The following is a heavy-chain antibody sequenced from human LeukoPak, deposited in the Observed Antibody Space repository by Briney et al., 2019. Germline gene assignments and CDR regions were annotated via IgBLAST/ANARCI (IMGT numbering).Heavy chain of an antibody. D-gene: IGHD6-19*01. CDR2: ISAYNGNT. J-gene: IGHJ4*02. CDR1: GYTFSSYG. Sequence: GASVKVSCKASGYTFSSYGFSWVRQAPGQGLEWMGWISAYNGNTNYARKLQGRVTMTTDTSTSTAYMEVRSLRSDDTAVYYFARGSRTVAGTGVDFWGQGTLGTVFS. V-gene: IGHV1-18*01. CDR3: ARGSRTVAGTGVDF.